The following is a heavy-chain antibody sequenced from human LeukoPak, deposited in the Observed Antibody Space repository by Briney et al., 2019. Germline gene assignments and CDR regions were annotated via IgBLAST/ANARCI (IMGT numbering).Heavy chain of an antibody. V-gene: IGHV3-73*01. CDR1: GFTFSGSA. D-gene: IGHD5-12*01. CDR3: TSRSGNSDYDYYYYYGMNV. Sequence: GGSLKLSCAASGFTFSGSAMHWVRQASGKGLEWVGRIRSKANNYATAYAASVKGRFTISRDDLRNTAYLQMNSLKTEDTAVYYCTSRSGNSDYDYYYYYGMNVWGQGTMVTVSS. J-gene: IGHJ6*02. CDR2: IRSKANNYAT.